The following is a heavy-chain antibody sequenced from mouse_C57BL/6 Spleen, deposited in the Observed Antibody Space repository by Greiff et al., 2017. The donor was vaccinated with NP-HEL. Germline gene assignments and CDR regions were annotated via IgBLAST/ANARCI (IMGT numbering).Heavy chain of an antibody. J-gene: IGHJ3*01. V-gene: IGHV14-4*01. CDR1: GFNIKDDY. D-gene: IGHD2-1*01. Sequence: MKQSGAELVRPGASVKLSCTASGFNIKDDYMHWVKQRPEQGLEWIGWIDPENGDTEYASKFQGKATITADTSSNTAYLQLSSLTSEDTAVYYCTFGNGAWFAYWGQGTLVTVSA. CDR2: IDPENGDT. CDR3: TFGNGAWFAY.